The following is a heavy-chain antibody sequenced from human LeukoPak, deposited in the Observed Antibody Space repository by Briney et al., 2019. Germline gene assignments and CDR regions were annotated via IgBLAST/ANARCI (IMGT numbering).Heavy chain of an antibody. Sequence: GGSLRLSCAASGFTFSSYSMNWVRQAPGKGLEWVSSISSSSSYIYYADSVKGRFTISRDNAKNLLYLQLSSLRDDDSAIYYCARASRASAWYIDEYWGQGTLVTVSS. CDR1: GFTFSSYS. D-gene: IGHD6-19*01. CDR2: ISSSSSYI. V-gene: IGHV3-21*06. CDR3: ARASRASAWYIDEY. J-gene: IGHJ4*02.